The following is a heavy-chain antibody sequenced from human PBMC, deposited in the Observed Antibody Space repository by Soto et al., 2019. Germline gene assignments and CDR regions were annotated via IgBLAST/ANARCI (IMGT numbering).Heavy chain of an antibody. CDR3: ARGYCGGDCPNWFDP. CDR1: GFTFSTYS. Sequence: GGSLRLSCAASGFTFSTYSMNWVRQAPGKGLEWVSYISSSSSTIYYADSVKGRFTISRDNAKNSLYLQMNSLRDEDTAVYYCARGYCGGDCPNWFDPWGQGTLVTVSS. D-gene: IGHD2-21*02. J-gene: IGHJ5*02. CDR2: ISSSSSTI. V-gene: IGHV3-48*02.